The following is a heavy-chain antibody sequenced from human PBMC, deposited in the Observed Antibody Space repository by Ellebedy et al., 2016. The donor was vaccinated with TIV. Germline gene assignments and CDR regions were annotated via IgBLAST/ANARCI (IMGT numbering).Heavy chain of an antibody. CDR2: ISAYNGNT. CDR3: ARAGGDVDIVADLDY. J-gene: IGHJ4*02. D-gene: IGHD5-12*01. Sequence: ASVKVSCXASGYTFTSYGISWVRQAPGQGLEWMGWISAYNGNTNYAQKLQGRVTMTTDTSTSTAYMELRSLRSDDTAVYYCARAGGDVDIVADLDYWGQGTLVTVSS. CDR1: GYTFTSYG. V-gene: IGHV1-18*01.